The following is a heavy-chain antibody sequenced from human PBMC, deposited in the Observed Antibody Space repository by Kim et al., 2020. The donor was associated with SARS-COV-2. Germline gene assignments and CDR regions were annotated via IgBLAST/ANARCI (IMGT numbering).Heavy chain of an antibody. D-gene: IGHD5-18*01. Sequence: GGSLRLSCAASGFTFSTYSIHWVRRAPGKGLECVGVISHDGSSQYYADSAKGRFTISRDNSKNTVYLQMTSLATEDTAVYYCVRDGPSGYNDLDYWGHGTWVTVSS. CDR3: VRDGPSGYNDLDY. V-gene: IGHV3-30-3*01. CDR2: ISHDGSSQ. CDR1: GFTFSTYS. J-gene: IGHJ4*01.